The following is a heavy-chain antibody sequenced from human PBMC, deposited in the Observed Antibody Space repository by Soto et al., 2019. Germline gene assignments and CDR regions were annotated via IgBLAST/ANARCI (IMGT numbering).Heavy chain of an antibody. CDR3: ARVRGDYCYGMDV. D-gene: IGHD4-17*01. CDR2: INPNSGGT. Sequence: ASVKVSCKASGYTFTGYYMHWVRQAPGQGLEWMGWINPNSGGTNYAQKFQGWVTMTRDTSISTAYMELSRLRPDDTAVYYCARVRGDYCYGMDVWGQGTTVTVSS. J-gene: IGHJ6*02. CDR1: GYTFTGYY. V-gene: IGHV1-2*04.